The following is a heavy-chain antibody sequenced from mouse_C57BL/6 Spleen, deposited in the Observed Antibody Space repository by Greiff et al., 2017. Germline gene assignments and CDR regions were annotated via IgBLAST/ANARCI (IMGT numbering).Heavy chain of an antibody. Sequence: VQLQQSGAELARPGASVKLSCKASGYTFTSYGISWVKQRTGQGLEWIGEIYPRSGNTYYNEKFKGKATLTADKSSSTAYMELRSLTSEDSAVXFGAREGGIYYCGSSAAWFAYWGQGTLVTVSA. J-gene: IGHJ3*01. CDR2: IYPRSGNT. CDR3: AREGGIYYCGSSAAWFAY. CDR1: GYTFTSYG. D-gene: IGHD1-1*01. V-gene: IGHV1-81*01.